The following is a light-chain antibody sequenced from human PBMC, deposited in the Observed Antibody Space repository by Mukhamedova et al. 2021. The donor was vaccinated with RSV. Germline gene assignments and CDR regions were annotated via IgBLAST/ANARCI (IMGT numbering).Light chain of an antibody. CDR2: KAS. Sequence: WYQRRVHGKAPKLLIYKASSLESGVPSRFSGSGSGTEFTLTISSLQPDDSATYYCQQYDTYWTFGQGTKVEI. CDR3: QQYDTYWT. J-gene: IGKJ1*01. V-gene: IGKV1-5*03.